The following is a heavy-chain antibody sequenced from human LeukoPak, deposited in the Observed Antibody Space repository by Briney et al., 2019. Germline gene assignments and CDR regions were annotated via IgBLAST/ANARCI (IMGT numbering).Heavy chain of an antibody. CDR3: ARLSTATRGKVDL. J-gene: IGHJ5*02. V-gene: IGHV1-18*01. CDR1: GYTFNTYS. CDR2: INTDNGNT. Sequence: ASVKVSCKASGYTFNTYSMNWVRQAPGQRLEWMGWINTDNGNTNFAQKFQGRVTVTTDTSTSTAFMELRSLTSDDTAAYYCARLSTATRGKVDLWGQGTLVTVSS. D-gene: IGHD4-11*01.